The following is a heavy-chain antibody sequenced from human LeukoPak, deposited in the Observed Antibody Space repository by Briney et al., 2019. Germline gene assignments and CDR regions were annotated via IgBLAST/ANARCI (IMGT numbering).Heavy chain of an antibody. V-gene: IGHV1-2*02. CDR2: INPNSGGT. D-gene: IGHD3-10*01. CDR1: GYTFTGYY. J-gene: IGHJ6*03. Sequence: GASVKVSCKASGYTFTGYYMHWVRQAPGQGLEWMGWINPNSGGTNYAQKFQGRVTMTRDTSISTAYMELSRLRSDDTAVYYCARAPQFGPGYYYYYMDVWGKGTTVTVSS. CDR3: ARAPQFGPGYYYYYMDV.